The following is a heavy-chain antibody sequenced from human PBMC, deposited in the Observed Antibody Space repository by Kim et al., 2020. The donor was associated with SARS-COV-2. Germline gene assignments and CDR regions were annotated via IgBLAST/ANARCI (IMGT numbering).Heavy chain of an antibody. Sequence: ADPVQGRFTIARDNSKNTLYLQMNSLRAEDTAVYYCANKNYYDSSGYLLCWGQGTLVTVSS. V-gene: IGHV3-23*01. CDR3: ANKNYYDSSGYLLC. J-gene: IGHJ4*02. D-gene: IGHD3-22*01.